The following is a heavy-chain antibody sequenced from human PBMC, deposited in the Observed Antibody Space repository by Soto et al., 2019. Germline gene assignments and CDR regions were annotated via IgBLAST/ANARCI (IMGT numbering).Heavy chain of an antibody. CDR3: ARGKRLGDSSGYYWYHAFDI. J-gene: IGHJ3*02. CDR1: GGPFSSYA. Sequence: SASVSCKASGGPFSSYAISWVRQAPVQVLELMGGIIPIFGTANYAQKFQGRVTITADKSTSTAYMELSSLRSEDTAVYYCARGKRLGDSSGYYWYHAFDIWGQGKMVTVS. CDR2: IIPIFGTA. D-gene: IGHD3-22*01. V-gene: IGHV1-69*06.